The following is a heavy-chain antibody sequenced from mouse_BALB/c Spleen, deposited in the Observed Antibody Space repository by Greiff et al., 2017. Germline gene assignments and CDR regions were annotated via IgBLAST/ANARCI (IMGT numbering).Heavy chain of an antibody. CDR2: INPSNGGT. V-gene: IGHV1S81*02. Sequence: QVQLQQSGAELVKPGASVKLSCKASGYTFTSYYMYWVKQRPGQGLEWIGEINPSNGGTNFNEKFKSKATLTVDKSSSTAYMQLSSLTSEDSAVYYCTRSADYDWFAYWGQGTLVTVSA. D-gene: IGHD2-4*01. J-gene: IGHJ3*01. CDR3: TRSADYDWFAY. CDR1: GYTFTSYY.